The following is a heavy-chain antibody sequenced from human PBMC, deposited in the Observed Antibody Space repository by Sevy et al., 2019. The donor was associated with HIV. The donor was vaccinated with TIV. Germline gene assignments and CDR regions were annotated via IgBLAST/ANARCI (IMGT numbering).Heavy chain of an antibody. CDR1: GFTFSSYG. CDR3: ARDRVPITMVGFGESYHNYYYGMDV. V-gene: IGHV3-33*01. CDR2: IWYDGSNK. J-gene: IGHJ6*02. D-gene: IGHD3-10*01. Sequence: GGSLRLSCAASGFTFSSYGMHWVRQAPGKGLEWVAVIWYDGSNKYYADSVKGRFTISRDNSKNTLYLQMNSLRAEDTAVYYCARDRVPITMVGFGESYHNYYYGMDVWGQGTTVTVSS.